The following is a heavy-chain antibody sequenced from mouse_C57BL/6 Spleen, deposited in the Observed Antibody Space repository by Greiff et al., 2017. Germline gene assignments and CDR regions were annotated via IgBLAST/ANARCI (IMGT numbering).Heavy chain of an antibody. Sequence: DVMLVESGGGLVQPGGSLSLSCAASGFTFTDYYMSWVRQPPGKALEGLGFIRNKANGYTTEYSASVKGRFTSSRDKSQSILYLQMYALRAEDSDNYYCARYGRYYDMDDWGKGTTVTVSS. V-gene: IGHV7-3*01. CDR2: IRNKANGYTT. CDR1: GFTFTDYY. J-gene: IGHJ4*01. CDR3: ARYGRYYDMDD.